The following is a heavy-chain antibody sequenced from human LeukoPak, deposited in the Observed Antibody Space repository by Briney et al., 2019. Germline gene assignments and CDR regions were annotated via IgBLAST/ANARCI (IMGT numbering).Heavy chain of an antibody. J-gene: IGHJ5*02. V-gene: IGHV3-23*01. CDR2: ISGTGGTI. CDR1: GCTFSNFA. Sequence: GGSLRLSCAASGCTFSNFAMNWVRQAPGKGLEWVSFISGTGGTIYYADSAKGRFTISRESSENTLYLQMNSLRVEDTAIYYCSKELDGFNHGSWGQGTLVTVSS. D-gene: IGHD5-24*01. CDR3: SKELDGFNHGS.